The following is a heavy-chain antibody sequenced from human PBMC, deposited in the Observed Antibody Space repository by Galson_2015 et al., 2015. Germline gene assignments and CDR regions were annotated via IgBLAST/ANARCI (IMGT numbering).Heavy chain of an antibody. CDR1: GFTFSNYY. V-gene: IGHV3-11*06. D-gene: IGHD2-15*01. J-gene: IGHJ6*02. CDR2: ISSSSTYT. CDR3: AREDCGGGSCTSGMDV. Sequence: SLRLSCAASGFTFSNYYMNWLRQAPGKGLEWVSYISSSSTYTKYADSVKGRFTISRDNAKNSLFLQMNSLKTEDTAVYYCAREDCGGGSCTSGMDVWGQGTTFTASS.